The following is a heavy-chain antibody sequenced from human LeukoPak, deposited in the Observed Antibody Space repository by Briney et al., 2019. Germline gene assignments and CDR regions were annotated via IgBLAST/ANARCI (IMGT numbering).Heavy chain of an antibody. V-gene: IGHV4-59*01. Sequence: PSETLSLTCTVSGGSISSYYWSWIRQPPGKGLEWIGYIYYSGSTRYNPSLEGRAIISVDTSINQLSLKVSSVTAADTAVYYCVRDGKDGFNFDFWGPGTLVTVSS. CDR1: GGSISSYY. CDR3: VRDGKDGFNFDF. D-gene: IGHD5-24*01. J-gene: IGHJ4*02. CDR2: IYYSGST.